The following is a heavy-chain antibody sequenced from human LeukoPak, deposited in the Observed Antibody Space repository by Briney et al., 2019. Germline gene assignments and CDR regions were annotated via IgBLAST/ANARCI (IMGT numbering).Heavy chain of an antibody. D-gene: IGHD1-7*01. J-gene: IGHJ5*02. CDR2: IYTSGST. Sequence: SETLSLTCTVSGGSISSYYWSWIRQPAEKGLEWIGRIYTSGSTNYNPSLKSRVTMSVDTSKNQFSLKLSSVTAADTAVYYCARVITGTTLFSWVDPWGQGTLVTVSS. V-gene: IGHV4-4*07. CDR1: GGSISSYY. CDR3: ARVITGTTLFSWVDP.